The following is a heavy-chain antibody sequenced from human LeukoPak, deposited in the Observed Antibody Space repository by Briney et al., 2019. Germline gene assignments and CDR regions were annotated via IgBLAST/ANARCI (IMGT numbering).Heavy chain of an antibody. CDR3: ASFGGYSGYEGS. D-gene: IGHD5-12*01. V-gene: IGHV4-34*01. J-gene: IGHJ4*02. Sequence: SETLSLTCAVYGGSFSGYYWSWIRQPPGKGREWIGEINHSGSTNYNPSLKSRVTISVDTSKNQFSLKLSSVTAADTAVYYCASFGGYSGYEGSWGQGTLVTVSS. CDR1: GGSFSGYY. CDR2: INHSGST.